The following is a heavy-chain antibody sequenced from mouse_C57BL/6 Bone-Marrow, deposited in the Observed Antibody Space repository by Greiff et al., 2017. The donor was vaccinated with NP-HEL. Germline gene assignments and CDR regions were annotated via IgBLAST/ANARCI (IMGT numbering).Heavy chain of an antibody. CDR3: ASGEDYRYYFDY. Sequence: QVQLQQSGPELVKPGASVKISCKASGYAFSSSWMNWVKQRPGKGLEWIGRIYPGDGDTNYNGKFKGKATLTADKSSSTAYMQLSSLTYEDSAVYFCASGEDYRYYFDYWGQGTTLTVSS. V-gene: IGHV1-82*01. D-gene: IGHD2-4*01. CDR2: IYPGDGDT. CDR1: GYAFSSSW. J-gene: IGHJ2*01.